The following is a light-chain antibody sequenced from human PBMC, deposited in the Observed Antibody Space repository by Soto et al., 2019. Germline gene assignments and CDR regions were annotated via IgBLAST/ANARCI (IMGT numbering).Light chain of an antibody. CDR2: DVS. CDR1: SSDVGGYNY. V-gene: IGLV2-14*01. J-gene: IGLJ2*01. Sequence: QSALTQPASVSGSPGQSITISCTGTSSDVGGYNYVSWYQQHPGKVPKLMIYDVSNRPSGVPNRFSGSRSGNTASLSISGLQAEDEADYFCSSYTSGSTVVFGGGTKLTVL. CDR3: SSYTSGSTVV.